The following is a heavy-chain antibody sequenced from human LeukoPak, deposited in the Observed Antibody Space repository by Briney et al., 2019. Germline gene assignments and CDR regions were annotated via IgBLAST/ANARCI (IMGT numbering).Heavy chain of an antibody. J-gene: IGHJ3*01. Sequence: SETLSLTCAAYGGYFSGYYWSWIRQPPGKGLEWIGEINHSGSTNYNPSLTSRVTMSVDTSKTQCSLRLSSVTAADTAVYYCARGGVRGVISAANVWGQGTMVTVSS. V-gene: IGHV4-34*01. CDR3: ARGGVRGVISAANV. CDR1: GGYFSGYY. D-gene: IGHD3-10*01. CDR2: INHSGST.